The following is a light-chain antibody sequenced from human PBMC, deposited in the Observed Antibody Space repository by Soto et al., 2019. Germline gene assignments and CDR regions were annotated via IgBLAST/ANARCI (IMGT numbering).Light chain of an antibody. CDR2: DVT. CDR3: CSYAGSYNYV. Sequence: QSVLTQPLSVSWSPGHSVTISCTGTSSDVGTYNYVSWYQQHPGKAPKVMIYDVTKRPSGVPDRFSGSKSGNTASLTISGLQAEDEADYYCCSYAGSYNYVFGAGTKVTVL. J-gene: IGLJ1*01. CDR1: SSDVGTYNY. V-gene: IGLV2-11*01.